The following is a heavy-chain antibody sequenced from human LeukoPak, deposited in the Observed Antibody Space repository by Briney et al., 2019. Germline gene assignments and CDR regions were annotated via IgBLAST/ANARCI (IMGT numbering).Heavy chain of an antibody. J-gene: IGHJ3*02. V-gene: IGHV3-30-3*01. CDR3: ARAPAAIDAFDI. D-gene: IGHD2-2*01. CDR1: GFTVSLYY. Sequence: GGSLRLSCAASGFTVSLYYMTWVRQAPGKGLEWVAVISYDGSNKYYADSVKGRFTISRDNSKNTLYLQMNSLRAEDTAVYYCARAPAAIDAFDIWGQGTMVTVSS. CDR2: ISYDGSNK.